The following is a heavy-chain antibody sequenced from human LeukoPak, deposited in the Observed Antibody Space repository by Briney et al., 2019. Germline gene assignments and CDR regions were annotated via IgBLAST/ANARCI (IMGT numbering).Heavy chain of an antibody. V-gene: IGHV1-2*02. CDR3: SSSFWDGYNYWFDP. D-gene: IGHD5-24*01. CDR2: INPNNGGT. J-gene: IGHJ5*02. Sequence: GASVKVTCKASGYTFTCYYMQWVRQAPGQGLELMGWINPNNGGTNYAQMVPGKVTITSDRYISTHYLALRRQRLNATDMYEYSSSFWDGYNYWFDPGGQGTLVTVSS. CDR1: GYTFTCYY.